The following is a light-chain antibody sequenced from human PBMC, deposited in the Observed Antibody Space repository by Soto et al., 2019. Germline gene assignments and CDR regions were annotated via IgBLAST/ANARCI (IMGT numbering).Light chain of an antibody. CDR3: QKYSSVIT. CDR1: QGISNF. V-gene: IGKV1-27*01. Sequence: DIQMTQSPSSLSASVGDRVTITCRASQGISNFLAWYQQKPGKVPKLLISAASTLQSGVPSRFSGSGSGTGFTLTITSLQPEDVATYYCQKYSSVITFGQGTRLEMK. CDR2: AAS. J-gene: IGKJ5*01.